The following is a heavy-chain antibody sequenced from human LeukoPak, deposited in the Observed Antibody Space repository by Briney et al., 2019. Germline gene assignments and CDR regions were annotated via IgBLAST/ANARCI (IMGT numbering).Heavy chain of an antibody. CDR3: AKDRANYYGSGSYHTVNWFDP. Sequence: PGGSLRLSCAASGFTFSSYGMHWVRQAPGKGLEWVAFIRYDGSNKYYADSVKGRFTISRDNSKNTLYLQMNSLRAEDTAVYYCAKDRANYYGSGSYHTVNWFDPWGQGTLVTVSS. CDR2: IRYDGSNK. CDR1: GFTFSSYG. V-gene: IGHV3-30*02. J-gene: IGHJ5*02. D-gene: IGHD3-10*01.